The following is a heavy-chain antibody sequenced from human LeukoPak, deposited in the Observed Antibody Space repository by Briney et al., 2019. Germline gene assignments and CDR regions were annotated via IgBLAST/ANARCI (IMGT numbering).Heavy chain of an antibody. J-gene: IGHJ4*02. CDR3: AREGMYYYDSSGYPDY. D-gene: IGHD3-22*01. V-gene: IGHV1-46*01. CDR2: INPSGGST. CDR1: GYTFTSYY. Sequence: ASVKVSCKASGYTFTSYYMHWVRQAPGQGLEWMGIINPSGGSTSYAQRFQGRVTMTRDTSTSTVYMELSSLRSEDTAVYYCAREGMYYYDSSGYPDYWGQGTLVTASS.